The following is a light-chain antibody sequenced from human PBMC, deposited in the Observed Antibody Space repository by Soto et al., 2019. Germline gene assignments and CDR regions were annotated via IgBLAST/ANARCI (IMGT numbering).Light chain of an antibody. V-gene: IGKV1-5*01. Sequence: DIQMTQSPSTLSASVGDRVTITCRASQSISVYLAWYQQRPREAPKLLIYGGSSLESGVPSRFSGSGSGTEFTLTISSLQPTDFETYYCHQYATSSTTFGQGTKLEI. CDR1: QSISVY. CDR3: HQYATSSTT. CDR2: GGS. J-gene: IGKJ2*01.